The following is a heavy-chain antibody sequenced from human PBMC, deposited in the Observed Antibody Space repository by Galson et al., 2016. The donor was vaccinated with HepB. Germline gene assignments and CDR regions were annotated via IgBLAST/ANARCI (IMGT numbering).Heavy chain of an antibody. CDR3: ARDLSRMAVRPESCDY. Sequence: SLRLSCAASGFTFSNSGMHWVRQAPGKGLEWVAGISYDGSKNYYGDPVKGRFTISRDNSKNTLYLQMSSLRGEDTAVYFCARDLSRMAVRPESCDYWGQGTLVIVSS. CDR2: ISYDGSKN. CDR1: GFTFSNSG. J-gene: IGHJ4*02. V-gene: IGHV3-30*04. D-gene: IGHD4-11*01.